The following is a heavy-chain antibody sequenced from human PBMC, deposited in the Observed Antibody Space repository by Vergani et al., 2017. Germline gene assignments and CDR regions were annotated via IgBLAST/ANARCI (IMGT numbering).Heavy chain of an antibody. CDR2: IDGDGNTT. D-gene: IGHD3-22*01. CDR3: AGGYYYTLLGDN. J-gene: IGHJ4*02. Sequence: EVQLVESGGGLVQPGGSLRLSCAASGFTFSDYWMHWVRQAPGKGLEWVSRIDGDGNTTDYADSVKGRFTISRDNVKNTVYLQITRLRVEDTAVYYCAGGYYYTLLGDNWGQGTLVTVSS. V-gene: IGHV3-74*02. CDR1: GFTFSDYW.